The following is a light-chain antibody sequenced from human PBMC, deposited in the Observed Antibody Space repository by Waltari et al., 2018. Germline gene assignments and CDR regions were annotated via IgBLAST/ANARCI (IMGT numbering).Light chain of an antibody. Sequence: QSALTQPPSVSGSPGQSVTISCLGTSSDVGSYNFVSRYQQHPDKAPKLLIYDVNKRPSGVPDRFSGSKSGNTASLTISGLQGEDEADYYCCSYAGSYTYVFGTGTKVTAL. CDR3: CSYAGSYTYV. CDR1: SSDVGSYNF. CDR2: DVN. J-gene: IGLJ1*01. V-gene: IGLV2-11*01.